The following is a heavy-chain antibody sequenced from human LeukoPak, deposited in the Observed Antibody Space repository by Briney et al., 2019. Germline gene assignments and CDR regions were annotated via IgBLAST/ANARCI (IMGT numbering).Heavy chain of an antibody. CDR3: ARELFDYGVYNYSMDV. J-gene: IGHJ6*03. CDR2: IYSGGST. Sequence: GGSLRLSCAASGFTVSSNYMSWVRQAPGKGLEWVSVIYSGGSTYYADSVKGRFTISRDNCKNTLYLQMNSVTAEDTAVYYCARELFDYGVYNYSMDVWGKGTTVTISS. CDR1: GFTVSSNY. V-gene: IGHV3-66*01. D-gene: IGHD4-17*01.